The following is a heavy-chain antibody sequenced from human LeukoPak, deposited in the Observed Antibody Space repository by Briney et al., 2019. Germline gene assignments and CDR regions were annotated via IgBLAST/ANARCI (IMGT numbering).Heavy chain of an antibody. J-gene: IGHJ4*02. CDR1: GFTSSSYW. CDR2: IHQDGSIQ. CDR3: ARARGSYVEAAY. Sequence: GGSLRLSCAASGFTSSSYWMTWVRQAPGRGLEWVANIHQDGSIQFYVDSVKGRFTVSRDNARNLLYLQMNGLRAEDTAVYYCARARGSYVEAAYWGQGTLVTVSS. D-gene: IGHD3-16*01. V-gene: IGHV3-7*01.